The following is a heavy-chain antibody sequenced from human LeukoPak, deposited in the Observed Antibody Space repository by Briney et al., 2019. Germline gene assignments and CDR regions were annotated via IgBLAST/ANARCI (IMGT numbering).Heavy chain of an antibody. V-gene: IGHV4-39*01. J-gene: IGHJ4*02. Sequence: SETLSLICTVSGGSISSSSYYWGWIRQPPGEGLEWIGSIYYSGSTYYNPSLKSRVTISVDTSKNQFSLKLSSVTAADTAVYYCARRGIAVAGVDYWGQGTLVTVSS. CDR1: GGSISSSSYY. CDR3: ARRGIAVAGVDY. D-gene: IGHD6-19*01. CDR2: IYYSGST.